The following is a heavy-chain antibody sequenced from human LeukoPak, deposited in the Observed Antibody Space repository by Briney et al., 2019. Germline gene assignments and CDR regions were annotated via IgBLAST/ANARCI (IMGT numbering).Heavy chain of an antibody. J-gene: IGHJ5*02. Sequence: SETLSLTCSVSGGSISSGDYYWSWVRQSPEKGLEWIGYIYYNGDTDYNPSLKSRVTISVDTSKNQFSLKLSSVTAADTAVYYCARLPDILTGYLRFDPWGQGTLVTVSS. D-gene: IGHD3-9*01. V-gene: IGHV4-30-4*01. CDR2: IYYNGDT. CDR3: ARLPDILTGYLRFDP. CDR1: GGSISSGDYY.